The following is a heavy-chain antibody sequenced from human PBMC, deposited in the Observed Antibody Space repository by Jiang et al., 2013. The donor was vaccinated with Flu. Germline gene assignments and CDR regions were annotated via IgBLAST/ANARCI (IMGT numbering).Heavy chain of an antibody. D-gene: IGHD3-22*01. CDR3: ARDRMTYDSSGYYYNYYGMDV. Sequence: LLKPSETLSLTCSVSGASISSYYWSWIRQPPGKGLEWIGYISYSGSTNYNPSFESRVTISEDTSKNQFSLKLTSLTAADTAVYYCARDRMTYDSSGYYYNYYGMDVWGQGTTVTVSS. CDR2: ISYSGST. V-gene: IGHV4-59*01. CDR1: GASISSYY. J-gene: IGHJ6*02.